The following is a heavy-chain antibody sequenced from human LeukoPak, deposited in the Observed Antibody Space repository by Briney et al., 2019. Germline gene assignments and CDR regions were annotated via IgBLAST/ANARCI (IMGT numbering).Heavy chain of an antibody. D-gene: IGHD3-3*01. CDR3: AKLLRSGYYYFDY. Sequence: GGSLRLPCAASGFTFSSYAMSWVRQAPGKGLEWVSAISGSGGSTYYADSVKGRFTISRDNSKNTLYLQMNSLRAEDTAVYYCAKLLRSGYYYFDYWGQGTLVTVSS. J-gene: IGHJ4*02. CDR2: ISGSGGST. V-gene: IGHV3-23*01. CDR1: GFTFSSYA.